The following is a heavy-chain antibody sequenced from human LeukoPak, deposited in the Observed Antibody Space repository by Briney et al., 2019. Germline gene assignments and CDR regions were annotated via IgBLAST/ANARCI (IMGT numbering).Heavy chain of an antibody. J-gene: IGHJ3*02. CDR2: INTDGSST. Sequence: PGGSLRLSCAASGFTFSSYWMHWVRHAPGKGLVWVSRINTDGSSTSYADSVKGRFTISRDNAKNTLYLQMNSLRAEDTAVYYCTTSPGRGKHAFDIWGQGTMVTVSS. CDR1: GFTFSSYW. D-gene: IGHD1-14*01. CDR3: TTSPGRGKHAFDI. V-gene: IGHV3-74*01.